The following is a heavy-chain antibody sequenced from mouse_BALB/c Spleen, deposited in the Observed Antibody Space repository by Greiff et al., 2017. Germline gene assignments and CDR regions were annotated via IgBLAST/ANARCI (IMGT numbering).Heavy chain of an antibody. CDR2: IYPGNSDT. Sequence: EVQLQESGTVLARPGASVKMSCKASGYTFTSYWLHWVKQRPGQGLEWIGAIYPGNSDTSYNQKFKGKAKLTAVTSTSTAYMELSSLTNEDSAVYYCTRRSTMITTENAMDYWGQGTSVTVSS. CDR1: GYTFTSYW. D-gene: IGHD2-4*01. V-gene: IGHV1-5*01. CDR3: TRRSTMITTENAMDY. J-gene: IGHJ4*01.